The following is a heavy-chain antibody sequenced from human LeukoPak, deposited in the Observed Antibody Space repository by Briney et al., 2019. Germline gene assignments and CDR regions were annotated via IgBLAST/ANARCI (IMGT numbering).Heavy chain of an antibody. CDR2: IHSGGIT. J-gene: IGHJ6*02. CDR3: VRDRGIASTGGYGMDV. Sequence: GGSLRLSCAASGFTVSNIYMSWVRQAPGTGLEWVSIIHSGGITHYADSGKGRFTISRDNSKNTLYLQMNSLRAEDTAVYYCVRDRGIASTGGYGMDVWGQGTTVTVSS. D-gene: IGHD6-13*01. V-gene: IGHV3-53*01. CDR1: GFTVSNIY.